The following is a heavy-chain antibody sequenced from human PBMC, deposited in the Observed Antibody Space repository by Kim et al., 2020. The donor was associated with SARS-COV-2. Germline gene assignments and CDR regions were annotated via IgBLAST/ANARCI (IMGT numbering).Heavy chain of an antibody. J-gene: IGHJ3*02. CDR2: ISGSGGST. CDR1: GFTFSSYA. Sequence: GGSLRLSCAASGFTFSSYAMSWVRQAPGKGLEWVSAISGSGGSTYYADSVKGRFTISRDNSKNTLYLQMNSLRAEDTAVYYCANRLFLYCSSTSCYLGDAFVTWGQGTMFTVSS. D-gene: IGHD2-2*01. V-gene: IGHV3-23*01. CDR3: ANRLFLYCSSTSCYLGDAFVT.